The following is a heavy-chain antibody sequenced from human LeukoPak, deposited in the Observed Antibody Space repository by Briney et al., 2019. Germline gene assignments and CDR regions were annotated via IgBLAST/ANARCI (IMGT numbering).Heavy chain of an antibody. V-gene: IGHV3-23*01. CDR1: GLTFSGYA. CDR2: ISGRGDST. J-gene: IGHJ6*02. CDR3: ARNEYSSSGSGQVDV. D-gene: IGHD5-18*01. Sequence: PGGSLRLSCAASGLTFSGYAMSWVRQAPGKGLEWVSAISGRGDSTYYGDSVKGRFTISRDNSKNTLYLQMNSLRAEDTAVYYCARNEYSSSGSGQVDVWGQGTTVTVSS.